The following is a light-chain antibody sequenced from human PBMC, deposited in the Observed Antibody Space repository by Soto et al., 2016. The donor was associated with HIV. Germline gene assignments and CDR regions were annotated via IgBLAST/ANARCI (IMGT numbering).Light chain of an antibody. J-gene: IGKJ2*01. CDR3: QQANSFPPP. V-gene: IGKV1-5*03. CDR2: KAS. Sequence: DIQMTQSPSTLSASVGDRVTITCRASLSINSWLAWYQQKAGKAPKLLIYKASSLESGVPSRFSGSGSGTEFTLTIGSLQPDDFATYFCQQANSFPPPFGQGTKLEIK. CDR1: LSINSW.